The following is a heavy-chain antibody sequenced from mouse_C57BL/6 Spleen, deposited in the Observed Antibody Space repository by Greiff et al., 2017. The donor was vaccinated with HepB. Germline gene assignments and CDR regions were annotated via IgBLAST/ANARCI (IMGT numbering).Heavy chain of an antibody. CDR3: ARSGGSSSYWYFDV. CDR1: GYTFTSYW. CDR2: IDPSDSYT. V-gene: IGHV1-59*01. D-gene: IGHD1-1*01. J-gene: IGHJ1*03. Sequence: QVQLQQSGAELVRPGTSVKLSCKASGYTFTSYWMHWVKQRPGQGLEWIGVIDPSDSYTNYNQKFKGKATLTVDTSSSTAYMQLSSLTSEDSAVYYCARSGGSSSYWYFDVWGTGTTVTVSS.